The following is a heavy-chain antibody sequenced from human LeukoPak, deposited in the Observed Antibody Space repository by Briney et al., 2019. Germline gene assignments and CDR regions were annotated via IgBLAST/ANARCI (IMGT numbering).Heavy chain of an antibody. CDR1: GGSISSYY. Sequence: SSETLSLTCTVSGGSISSYYWSWIRQPPGKGLEWIGYISYSGSTNYNPSLKSRVTISVDTSKNQFSLKLSSVTAADTAVYYCARQKIGSSGYYSTSYYYYGMDVWGQGTTVTVSS. CDR2: ISYSGST. J-gene: IGHJ6*02. CDR3: ARQKIGSSGYYSTSYYYYGMDV. D-gene: IGHD3-22*01. V-gene: IGHV4-59*08.